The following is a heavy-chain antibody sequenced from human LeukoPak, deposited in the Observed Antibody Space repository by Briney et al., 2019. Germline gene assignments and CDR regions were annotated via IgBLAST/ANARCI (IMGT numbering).Heavy chain of an antibody. CDR2: IRYDGSNK. V-gene: IGHV3-30*02. CDR1: RFTFNNYG. J-gene: IGHJ4*02. D-gene: IGHD6-13*01. CDR3: ASDYIAAAGYYFDY. Sequence: GGSLRLSCAASRFTFNNYGMHWVRQAPGKGLEWVAFIRYDGSNKYYADSVKGRFTISRDNSKNTLYLQMNSLRAEDTAVYYCASDYIAAAGYYFDYWGQGTLVTVSS.